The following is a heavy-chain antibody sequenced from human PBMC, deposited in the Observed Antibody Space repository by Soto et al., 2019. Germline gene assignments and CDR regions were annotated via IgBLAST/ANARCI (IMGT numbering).Heavy chain of an antibody. CDR3: AKYSTSWRGGQFDY. J-gene: IGHJ4*02. CDR2: VSSSGGST. D-gene: IGHD6-13*01. Sequence: EVQLLGSGGGLVQPGGSLRLSCAASGFTFSRYAMSWVRQAPGKGLEWVLAVSSSGGSTYYADSVKGRFTISRDNSKNTLYLQMNSLRAEDTAVYYCAKYSTSWRGGQFDYWVQGTLVTVSS. V-gene: IGHV3-23*01. CDR1: GFTFSRYA.